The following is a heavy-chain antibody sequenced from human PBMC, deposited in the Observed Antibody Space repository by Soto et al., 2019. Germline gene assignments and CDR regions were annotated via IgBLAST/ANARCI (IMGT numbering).Heavy chain of an antibody. Sequence: GGSLRIYWAASGFTFSHYYMSLFRQAPGKGLEWISYISSTSSYTNYVDSVKGQFTISRDNAKNSLYLRMDSLRADDTAVYYCERGACGGDCYTQHYFDYWSHRTLVTVS. V-gene: IGHV3-11*05. J-gene: IGHJ4*01. D-gene: IGHD2-21*02. CDR2: ISSTSSYT. CDR3: ERGACGGDCYTQHYFDY. CDR1: GFTFSHYY.